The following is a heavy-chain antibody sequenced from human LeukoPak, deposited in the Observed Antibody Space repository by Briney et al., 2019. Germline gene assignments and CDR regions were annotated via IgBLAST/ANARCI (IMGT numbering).Heavy chain of an antibody. CDR3: ARKFLGSRGYYFDY. Sequence: ASVKGSCKGFWYTFTGYYMHWVGQATGQGAEWVGWVNPNSGNTGYSQKLQGRIIMTRNSSISTAYMELSSLRSEDTAVYYCARKFLGSRGYYFDYWGQGTLVTVSS. D-gene: IGHD3-10*01. V-gene: IGHV1-8*02. CDR1: WYTFTGYY. CDR2: VNPNSGNT. J-gene: IGHJ4*02.